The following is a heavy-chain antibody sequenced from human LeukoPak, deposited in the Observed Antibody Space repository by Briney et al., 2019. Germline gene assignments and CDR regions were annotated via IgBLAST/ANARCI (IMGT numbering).Heavy chain of an antibody. Sequence: GGSLRLSCAASGFTFSDYYMSWIRQAPGKGLEWISYISSSDSPRFYADSVKGRFTISRDNAKNSLYLQMNSLRAEDTAVYYCARWPYSSSYYFDYWGQGTLVTVSS. CDR3: ARWPYSSSYYFDY. D-gene: IGHD6-6*01. J-gene: IGHJ4*02. V-gene: IGHV3-11*04. CDR2: ISSSDSPR. CDR1: GFTFSDYY.